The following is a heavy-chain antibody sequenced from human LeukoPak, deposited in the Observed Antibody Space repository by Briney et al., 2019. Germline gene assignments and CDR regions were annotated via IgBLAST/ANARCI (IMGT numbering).Heavy chain of an antibody. V-gene: IGHV3-23*01. D-gene: IGHD3-10*01. CDR1: GITLSNYG. CDR2: ISGSGGST. Sequence: GGSLRLSCAVSGITLSNYGMSWVRQAPGKGLEWVAGISGSGGSTNYADSVKGRFTISRDNSKNTLYLQMNSLRAEDTALYYCAKPGYGPGSFNYPYFDYWGQGALVTVSS. CDR3: AKPGYGPGSFNYPYFDY. J-gene: IGHJ4*02.